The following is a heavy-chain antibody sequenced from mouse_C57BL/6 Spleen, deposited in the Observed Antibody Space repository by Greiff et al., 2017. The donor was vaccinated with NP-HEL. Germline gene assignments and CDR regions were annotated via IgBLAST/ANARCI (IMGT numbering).Heavy chain of an antibody. D-gene: IGHD1-1*01. J-gene: IGHJ1*03. V-gene: IGHV1-50*01. CDR1: GYTFTSYW. Sequence: QVQLQQPGAELVKPGASVKMSCKASGYTFTSYWITWVKQRPGQGLEWIGEIDPSDSYTNYNQKFKGKATLTVDTSSSTAYMQLSSLTSEDSAVYYCARRSLLITTVVARGYFDVWGTGTTVTVSS. CDR3: ARRSLLITTVVARGYFDV. CDR2: IDPSDSYT.